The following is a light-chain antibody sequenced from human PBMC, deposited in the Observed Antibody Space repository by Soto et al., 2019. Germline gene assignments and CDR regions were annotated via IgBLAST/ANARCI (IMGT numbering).Light chain of an antibody. V-gene: IGLV2-14*01. J-gene: IGLJ1*01. CDR1: SSDVGGSNY. CDR3: SSRTSSSTYV. CDR2: AVS. Sequence: QSVLTQPASVSGSPGQSITISCTGTSSDVGGSNYVSWYQHHPGKAPKLMISAVSNRPSGVSNRFSGSKSGNTASLTISGRQAEDEADYYCSSRTSSSTYVFGTGTKVTVL.